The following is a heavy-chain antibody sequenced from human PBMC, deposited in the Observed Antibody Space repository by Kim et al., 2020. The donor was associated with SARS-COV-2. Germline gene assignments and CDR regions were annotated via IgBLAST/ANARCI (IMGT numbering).Heavy chain of an antibody. J-gene: IGHJ4*02. CDR3: ARDYYGSGSYYGGFDY. D-gene: IGHD3-10*01. Sequence: GGSLRLSCAASGFTFSTYAMHWVRQAPGKGLEWVALILYDGSNKYYADSVKGRFTISRDNSKNTLYLQMNSLRAEDTALYYCARDYYGSGSYYGGFDYWGQGTLVTVSS. V-gene: IGHV3-30*04. CDR1: GFTFSTYA. CDR2: ILYDGSNK.